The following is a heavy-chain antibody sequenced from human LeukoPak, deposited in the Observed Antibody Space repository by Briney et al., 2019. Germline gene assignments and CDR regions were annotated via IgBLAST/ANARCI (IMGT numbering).Heavy chain of an antibody. D-gene: IGHD1-26*01. CDR3: ARDPQTGARPSSYYYYGMDV. CDR2: ISYDGSNK. J-gene: IGHJ6*02. CDR1: GFTFSSYA. V-gene: IGHV3-30-3*01. Sequence: GRSLRLSCAASGFTFSSYAMHWVRQAPGKGLEWVSVISYDGSNKYYADSVKGRFTISRDNSKNTLYLQMNSLRAEDTAVYYCARDPQTGARPSSYYYYGMDVWGQGTTVTVSS.